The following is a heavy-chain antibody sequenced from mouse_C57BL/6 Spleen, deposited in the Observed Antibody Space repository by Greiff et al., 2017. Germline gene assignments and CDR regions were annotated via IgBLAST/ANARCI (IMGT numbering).Heavy chain of an antibody. CDR1: GFTFSDYG. J-gene: IGHJ2*01. D-gene: IGHD1-1*01. Sequence: EVMLVESGGGLVKPGGSLKLSCAASGFTFSDYGMHWVRQAPEKGLEWVAYISSGSSTIYYADIVKGRFTIARDNAKNTLFLQITSLGSKDTAMYYSARAHYGSSSPFDYWGQGTTLTVSS. CDR3: ARAHYGSSSPFDY. V-gene: IGHV5-17*01. CDR2: ISSGSSTI.